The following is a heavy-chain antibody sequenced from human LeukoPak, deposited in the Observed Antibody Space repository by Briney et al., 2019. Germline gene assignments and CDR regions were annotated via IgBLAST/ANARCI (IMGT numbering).Heavy chain of an antibody. V-gene: IGHV3-33*01. CDR3: AREYDGYSSSWYYFDY. CDR2: IWYDGSNK. J-gene: IGHJ4*02. CDR1: GFTFSSYG. D-gene: IGHD6-13*01. Sequence: GGSLRLSCAASGFTFSSYGMHWVRQAPGKGLEWVAVIWYDGSNKYYADSVKGRFTISRDNSKNTLYLQMNSLRAEDTAVYYCAREYDGYSSSWYYFDYWGQGTLVTVSS.